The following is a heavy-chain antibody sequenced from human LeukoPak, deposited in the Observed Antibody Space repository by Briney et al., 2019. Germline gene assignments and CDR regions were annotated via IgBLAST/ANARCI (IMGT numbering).Heavy chain of an antibody. CDR3: ARSVRGVIGL. Sequence: GGSLRLSCAASGFTVSSNYMSWVRQAPGKGLEWVSVIYGGGSTYYADSVKGRFTISRDNSKNTLYLQMNSLRAEDTAAYYCARSVRGVIGLWGQGTLVTVSS. CDR1: GFTVSSNY. J-gene: IGHJ4*02. CDR2: IYGGGST. D-gene: IGHD3-10*01. V-gene: IGHV3-53*01.